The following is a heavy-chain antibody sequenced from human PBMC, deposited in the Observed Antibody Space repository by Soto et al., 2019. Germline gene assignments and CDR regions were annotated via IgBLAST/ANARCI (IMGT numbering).Heavy chain of an antibody. Sequence: SETLSLTCTVSGGSIISYYCIFIRQPAWKGLEWIGRIYTSGSTNYNPSLKSRVTMSVDTSKNQFSLKLSSVTAADTVVYYCARAPPYSDYGMDVWGQGTTVTVSS. CDR1: GGSIISYY. CDR3: ARAPPYSDYGMDV. D-gene: IGHD1-26*01. J-gene: IGHJ6*02. CDR2: IYTSGST. V-gene: IGHV4-4*07.